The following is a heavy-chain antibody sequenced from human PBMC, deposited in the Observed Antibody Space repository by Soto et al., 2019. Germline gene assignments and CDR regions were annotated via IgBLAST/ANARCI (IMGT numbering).Heavy chain of an antibody. CDR2: ISPYNGNT. CDR1: GYTFTSYG. Sequence: ASVKVSCKASGYTFTSYGISWARQAPGQGLEWMGWISPYNGNTNYAQKFQGRVTITRDTSASTAYMELSSLGSEDTAVYYCARVGPPADPWGQGTLVTVSS. V-gene: IGHV1-18*01. CDR3: ARVGPPADP. J-gene: IGHJ5*02.